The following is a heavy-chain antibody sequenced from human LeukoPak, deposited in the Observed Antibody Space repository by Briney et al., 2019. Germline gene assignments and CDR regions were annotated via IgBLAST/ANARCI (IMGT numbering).Heavy chain of an antibody. Sequence: SQTLSLTRTVAGGSISSYYWSWIRQPPGKGLEWIGYIYYSGSTNYNPSLKGRVTISVDTSKNQFSLKLSSVTAADTAVYYCARRNAGTDDAFDIWGQGTMVTVSS. CDR1: GGSISSYY. CDR2: IYYSGST. CDR3: ARRNAGTDDAFDI. D-gene: IGHD6-13*01. J-gene: IGHJ3*02. V-gene: IGHV4-59*12.